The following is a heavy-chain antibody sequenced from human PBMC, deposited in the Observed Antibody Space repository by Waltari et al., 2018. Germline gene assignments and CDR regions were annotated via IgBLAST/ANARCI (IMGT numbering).Heavy chain of an antibody. CDR2: IRSDGSNK. Sequence: QVQLVESGGGVVQPGGSLRLSCAASGFTFSSTGMHWVSQAPGKGMKWRAFIRSDGSNKYYAASGNGRFTISRDKSKNTLYLQMNSLRTEDAAVYYCAKAGCTSCYNPLVDYWGQGTLVTVSP. V-gene: IGHV3-30*02. CDR1: GFTFSSTG. D-gene: IGHD2-2*02. CDR3: AKAGCTSCYNPLVDY. J-gene: IGHJ4*02.